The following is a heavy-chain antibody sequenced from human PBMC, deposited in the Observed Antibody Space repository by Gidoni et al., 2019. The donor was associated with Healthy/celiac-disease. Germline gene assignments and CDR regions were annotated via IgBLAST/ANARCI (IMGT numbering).Heavy chain of an antibody. Sequence: QLQLQESGPGLVKPSETLSLTCTVPCGSLRSTLSYWGWIRQPPGKGLEWIGSIYYSGSTYYNPSLKSRVTISVDTSKNQFSLKLSSVTAADTAVYYCARRFTGTHRWGNAFDIWGQGTMVTVSS. CDR2: IYYSGST. CDR3: ARRFTGTHRWGNAFDI. J-gene: IGHJ3*02. V-gene: IGHV4-39*01. CDR1: CGSLRSTLSY. D-gene: IGHD1-1*01.